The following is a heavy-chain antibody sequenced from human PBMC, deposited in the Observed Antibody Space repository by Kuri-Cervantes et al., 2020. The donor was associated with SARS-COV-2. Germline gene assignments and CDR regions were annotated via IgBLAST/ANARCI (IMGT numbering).Heavy chain of an antibody. V-gene: IGHV3-23*01. D-gene: IGHD3-3*01. J-gene: IGHJ6*02. CDR3: AKLGGGDYDFWSGYSDYYYGMDV. CDR1: GFTFSSYA. Sequence: GGSLRLSCAASGFTFSSYAMHWVRQAPGKGLEWVSAISGSGGSTYYADSVKGRFTISRDNSKNTLYLQMNSLRAEDTAVYYCAKLGGGDYDFWSGYSDYYYGMDVWGQGTTVTVSS. CDR2: ISGSGGST.